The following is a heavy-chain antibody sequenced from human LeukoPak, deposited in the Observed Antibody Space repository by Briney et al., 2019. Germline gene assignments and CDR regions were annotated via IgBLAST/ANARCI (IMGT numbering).Heavy chain of an antibody. J-gene: IGHJ4*01. Sequence: ASVKVSCKASGYTITSYYLHWVRQAPGQGLEWMGIINPSDGSTSYEQKFQGRVTMKRDMATSAVYMEQSSLRSDDRAVYYWARGRWSPPFDFWGQGTLVTVSS. V-gene: IGHV1-46*01. CDR1: GYTITSYY. CDR3: ARGRWSPPFDF. CDR2: INPSDGST. D-gene: IGHD4-23*01.